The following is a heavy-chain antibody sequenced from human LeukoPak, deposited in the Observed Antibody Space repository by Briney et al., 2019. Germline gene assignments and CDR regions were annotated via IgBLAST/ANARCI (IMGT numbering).Heavy chain of an antibody. CDR2: LSGSGGST. Sequence: GGSLRLSCAASGFTFSSYAMSWVRQAPGKGLEWVSALSGSGGSTYYADSVKGRFTISRDNSKNTLYLQMNSLRAEDTAVYYCAKELGYCSSTSCSPFDYWGQGTLVTVSS. D-gene: IGHD2-2*01. CDR1: GFTFSSYA. J-gene: IGHJ4*02. V-gene: IGHV3-23*01. CDR3: AKELGYCSSTSCSPFDY.